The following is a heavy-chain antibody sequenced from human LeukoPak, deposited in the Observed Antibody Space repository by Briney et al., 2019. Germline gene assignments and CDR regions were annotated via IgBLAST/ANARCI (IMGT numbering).Heavy chain of an antibody. CDR1: GCSISSSSYY. V-gene: IGHV4-39*07. CDR2: IYYSGST. D-gene: IGHD3-16*01. Sequence: SETLSLTCTVSGCSISSSSYYWCWIRQPPGKGLEWFGSIYYSGSTYYNPSLKRRVTISVDTSKNQFSLKLSSVTAEDTAVYYCARVVGGASGRYYYYYMDVWGKGTTVTVSS. CDR3: ARVVGGASGRYYYYYMDV. J-gene: IGHJ6*03.